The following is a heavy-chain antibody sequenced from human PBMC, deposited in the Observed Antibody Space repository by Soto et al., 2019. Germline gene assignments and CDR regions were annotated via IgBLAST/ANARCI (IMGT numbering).Heavy chain of an antibody. Sequence: SETLSLTCTVSGVSISSYYWSWIRQPPGKGLEWIGYIYYSGSTNYNPSLKSRVTISVDTSKNQFSLKLSSVTAADTAVYYCARGIRDSNYALDYWGQGTLVTVSS. D-gene: IGHD4-4*01. CDR2: IYYSGST. V-gene: IGHV4-59*01. CDR1: GVSISSYY. CDR3: ARGIRDSNYALDY. J-gene: IGHJ4*02.